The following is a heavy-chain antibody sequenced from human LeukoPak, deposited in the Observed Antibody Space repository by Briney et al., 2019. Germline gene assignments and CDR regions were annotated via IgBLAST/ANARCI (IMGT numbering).Heavy chain of an antibody. CDR3: TTKYS. D-gene: IGHD2/OR15-2a*01. CDR1: GFTFDDYA. CDR2: ISWNSGSI. V-gene: IGHV3-9*01. Sequence: PGRSLRLSCAASGFTFDDYAMHWVRQAPGKGLEWVSGISWNSGSIGYADSVKGRFTISRDNAKNSLYLQMNSLREEDTAVYYCTTKYSWGQGTLVTVSS. J-gene: IGHJ5*02.